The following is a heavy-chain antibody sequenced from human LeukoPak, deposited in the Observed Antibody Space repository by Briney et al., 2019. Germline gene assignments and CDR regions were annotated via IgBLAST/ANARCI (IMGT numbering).Heavy chain of an antibody. Sequence: TSETLSLTCTVSGGSISSSSYYWGWIRQPPGKGLEWIGSIYYSGSTYYNPSLKSRVIISVDTSKNQFSLRLNSVTAADTAVYYCASRPYYYGSGTQRYDYWGQGTLVTVSS. J-gene: IGHJ4*02. V-gene: IGHV4-39*07. CDR1: GGSISSSSYY. CDR3: ASRPYYYGSGTQRYDY. CDR2: IYYSGST. D-gene: IGHD3-10*01.